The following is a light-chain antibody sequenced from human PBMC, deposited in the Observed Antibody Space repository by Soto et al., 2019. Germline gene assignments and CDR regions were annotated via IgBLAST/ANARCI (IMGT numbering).Light chain of an antibody. V-gene: IGKV3-11*01. Sequence: EIVLTQSPATLSLSPGERATLSCRASQSLSSYLAWYQQKPGQPPRLLIYNVLNRAAGIPARFSGSGSGTDFTLTISSLEPEDFAVYYCQQRSSWPLTFGGGTKVEIK. CDR3: QQRSSWPLT. CDR2: NVL. J-gene: IGKJ4*01. CDR1: QSLSSY.